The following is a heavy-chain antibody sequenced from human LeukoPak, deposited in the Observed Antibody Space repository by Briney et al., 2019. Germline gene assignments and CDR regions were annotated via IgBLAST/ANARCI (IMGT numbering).Heavy chain of an antibody. CDR2: ISSSSSYI. J-gene: IGHJ6*02. CDR1: GFTFSSYS. V-gene: IGHV3-21*01. Sequence: GGSLRLSCAASGFTFSSYSMNWVRQAPGKGLEWVSSISSSSSYIYYADSVKGRFTISRDNAKNSLYLQMNSLRAEDTAVYYCAREGRFNYDILTGYDLGMDVWGQGTTVTVSS. CDR3: AREGRFNYDILTGYDLGMDV. D-gene: IGHD3-9*01.